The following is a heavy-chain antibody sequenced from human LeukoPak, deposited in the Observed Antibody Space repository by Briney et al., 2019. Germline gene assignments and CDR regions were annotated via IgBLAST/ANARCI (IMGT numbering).Heavy chain of an antibody. CDR1: GFTFSSYW. CDR3: ARGVPYASWSGPHYSDY. V-gene: IGHV3-7*01. CDR2: IKQDGSQK. Sequence: GGSLRLSCAASGFTFSSYWMSWVRQAPGKGLEWVANIKQDGSQKYYVDSVEGRFSISRDNAKNSLYLQMNSLRAEDTAVYYCARGVPYASWSGPHYSDYWGQGTLVTVSS. J-gene: IGHJ4*02. D-gene: IGHD3-3*01.